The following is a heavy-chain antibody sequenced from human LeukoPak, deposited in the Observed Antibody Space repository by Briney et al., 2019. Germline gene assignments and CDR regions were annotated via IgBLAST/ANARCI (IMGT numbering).Heavy chain of an antibody. CDR1: GFTFSSYA. CDR3: ARGHSRSEVRAFDY. J-gene: IGHJ4*02. Sequence: KPGGSLRLSCAASGFTFSSYAMHWVRQAPGKGLEWVAVISYDGSNKYYADSVKGRFTISIDNSKNTRYLQMNSLRAEDTAVYYCARGHSRSEVRAFDYWGQGTLVTVSS. D-gene: IGHD3-22*01. CDR2: ISYDGSNK. V-gene: IGHV3-30*04.